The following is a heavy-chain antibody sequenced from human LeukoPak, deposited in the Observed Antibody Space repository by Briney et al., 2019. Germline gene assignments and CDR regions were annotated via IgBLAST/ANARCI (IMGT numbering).Heavy chain of an antibody. J-gene: IGHJ4*02. Sequence: KTSETLSLTCAAYGGSFSGYYWSWIRQPPGKGLEWIGEINHSGSTNYNPSLKSRVTISVDTSKNQFSLKLSSVTAADTAVYYCARYLGSSSWQRRYFDYWGQGTLVTVSS. D-gene: IGHD6-13*01. V-gene: IGHV4-34*01. CDR2: INHSGST. CDR3: ARYLGSSSWQRRYFDY. CDR1: GGSFSGYY.